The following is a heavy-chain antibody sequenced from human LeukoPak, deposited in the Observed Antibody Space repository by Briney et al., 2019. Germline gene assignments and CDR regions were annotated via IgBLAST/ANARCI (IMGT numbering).Heavy chain of an antibody. D-gene: IGHD3-10*01. CDR2: INPNTGGT. Sequence: ASVKVSCKASGGTFSSYIITWVRQAPGQGLEWMGWINPNTGGTKYAQRFQDRVTMTRDTSISTAYMEVSRLRYDDTAVYYCARPLRVTMIRGAAFRASSDFDPWGQGTLVTVSS. CDR3: ARPLRVTMIRGAAFRASSDFDP. V-gene: IGHV1-2*02. J-gene: IGHJ5*02. CDR1: GGTFSSYI.